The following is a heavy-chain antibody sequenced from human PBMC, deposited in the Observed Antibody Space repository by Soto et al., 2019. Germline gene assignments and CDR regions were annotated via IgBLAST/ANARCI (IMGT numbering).Heavy chain of an antibody. CDR1: GGSISSYY. CDR2: IYYSGST. Sequence: QVQLQESGPGLVKPSEILSLTCTVSGGSISSYYWSWIRQPPGKGLEWIGYIYYSGSTKYNPSLKSRVTISVDTSKNQFSLKLTSVTAADTAVYYCAREGGSYYDSRYFDLWGRGTLVTVSS. J-gene: IGHJ2*01. CDR3: AREGGSYYDSRYFDL. V-gene: IGHV4-59*01. D-gene: IGHD1-26*01.